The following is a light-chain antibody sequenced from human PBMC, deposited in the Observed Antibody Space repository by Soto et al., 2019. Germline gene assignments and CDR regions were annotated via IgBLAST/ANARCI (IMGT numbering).Light chain of an antibody. CDR1: QGIASY. V-gene: IGKV1-9*01. Sequence: QLTQSPSSLSASVGDRVTITCRASQGIASYLAWYQQKPGKAPNLLIYAASTLQSGVPSRFSGTRSGTDFTLTISSLQPEDFATYYCQQYNSYPITFGQGTRLEI. CDR3: QQYNSYPIT. CDR2: AAS. J-gene: IGKJ5*01.